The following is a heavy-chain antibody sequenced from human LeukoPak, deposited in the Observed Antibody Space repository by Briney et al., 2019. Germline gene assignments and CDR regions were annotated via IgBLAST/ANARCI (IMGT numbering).Heavy chain of an antibody. Sequence: PGGSLRLSCLASGFTFSDYYMNWIRYTPGEGLEWISYISTSGTTISYADSVKGRFTISRDNAKNSLYLQMNSLRAEDTAVYYCARDFPDSSSWYYEALYYYYMDVWGKGTTVTISS. CDR2: ISTSGTTI. CDR3: ARDFPDSSSWYYEALYYYYMDV. J-gene: IGHJ6*03. V-gene: IGHV3-11*04. D-gene: IGHD6-13*01. CDR1: GFTFSDYY.